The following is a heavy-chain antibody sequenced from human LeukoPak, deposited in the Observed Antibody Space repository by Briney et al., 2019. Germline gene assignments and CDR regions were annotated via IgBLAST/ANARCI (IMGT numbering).Heavy chain of an antibody. CDR3: ARVGSYYYFDY. Sequence: GATVKVSCKASGYTFTGYYMHWVRQAPGQGLEWMGWIDPNSGGTNYAQKFQGWVTMTRDTSISTAYMELSRLRSDDTAVYYCARVGSYYYFDYWGQGTLVTVSS. V-gene: IGHV1-2*04. CDR1: GYTFTGYY. D-gene: IGHD3-22*01. J-gene: IGHJ4*02. CDR2: IDPNSGGT.